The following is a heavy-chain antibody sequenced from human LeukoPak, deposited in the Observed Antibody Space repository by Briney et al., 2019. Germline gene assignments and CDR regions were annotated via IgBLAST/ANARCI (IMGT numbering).Heavy chain of an antibody. D-gene: IGHD5/OR15-5a*01. CDR1: GFIFSDYN. CDR2: IYSGGST. J-gene: IGHJ4*02. Sequence: GGALRLSCEASGFIFSDYNMSWVRQAPGKGLEWVSVIYSGGSTYYADSVKGRFTISRDNSKNTLYLQMNSLRAEDTAVYYCARSESTRYYFDYWGQGTLVTVSS. CDR3: ARSESTRYYFDY. V-gene: IGHV3-66*01.